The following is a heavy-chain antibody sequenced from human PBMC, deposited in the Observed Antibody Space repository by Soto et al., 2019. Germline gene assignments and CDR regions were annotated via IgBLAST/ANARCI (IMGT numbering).Heavy chain of an antibody. Sequence: QVQLVESGGGVVQPGRSLRLSCAASGFTFSSYAMHWVRQAPGKGLEWVAVISYDGSNKYYADSVKGRFTISRGNSKNTRYLQMNSLRAEDTAVYYCARDFVTIFGAFMDVWGQGTTVTVSS. CDR2: ISYDGSNK. CDR3: ARDFVTIFGAFMDV. D-gene: IGHD3-3*01. CDR1: GFTFSSYA. V-gene: IGHV3-30-3*01. J-gene: IGHJ6*02.